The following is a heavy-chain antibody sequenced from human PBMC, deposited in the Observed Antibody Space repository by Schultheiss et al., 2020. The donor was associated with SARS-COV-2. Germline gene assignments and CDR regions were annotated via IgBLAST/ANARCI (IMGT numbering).Heavy chain of an antibody. D-gene: IGHD3-9*01. J-gene: IGHJ6*03. Sequence: GESLKISCAASGFTFSSYDMHWVRQATGKGLEWVSAIGTAGDTYYQGSVKGRFTISRENAKNSLYLQMNSLRAGDTAVYYCARGKGVLRYFDWLSFHMDVWGKGTTVTVSS. CDR1: GFTFSSYD. CDR3: ARGKGVLRYFDWLSFHMDV. CDR2: IGTAGDT. V-gene: IGHV3-13*04.